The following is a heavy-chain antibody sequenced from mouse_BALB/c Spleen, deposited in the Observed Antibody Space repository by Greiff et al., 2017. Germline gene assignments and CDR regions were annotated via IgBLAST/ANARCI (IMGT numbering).Heavy chain of an antibody. CDR1: GFTFSDYY. V-gene: IGHV5-4*02. D-gene: IGHD2-14*01. CDR2: ISDGGSYT. J-gene: IGHJ1*01. Sequence: EVKLMESGGGLVKPGGSLKLSCAASGFTFSDYYMYWVRQTPEKRLEWVATISDGGSYTYYPDSVKGRFTISRDNAKNNLYLQMSSLKSEDTAMYYCARDRGVRRGYWYFDVWGAGTTVTVSS. CDR3: ARDRGVRRGYWYFDV.